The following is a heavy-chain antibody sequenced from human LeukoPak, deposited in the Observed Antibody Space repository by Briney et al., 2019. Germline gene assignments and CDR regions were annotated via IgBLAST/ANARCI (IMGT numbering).Heavy chain of an antibody. Sequence: PGRSLRLSCAASGFTFSSYGMHWVRQAPGKGLEWVAIMWYDGSNKYYTDSVKGRFTNSRDNSKNTLYLQMNSLRVEDTAVYYCAREDTALVIAYWGQGTLVTVSS. CDR2: MWYDGSNK. V-gene: IGHV3-33*01. CDR1: GFTFSSYG. CDR3: AREDTALVIAY. J-gene: IGHJ4*02. D-gene: IGHD5-18*01.